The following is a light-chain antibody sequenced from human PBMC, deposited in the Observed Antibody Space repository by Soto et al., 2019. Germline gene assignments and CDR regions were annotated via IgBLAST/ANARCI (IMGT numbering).Light chain of an antibody. CDR3: QQFYSYPWA. CDR1: QSISSY. CDR2: SAS. V-gene: IGKV1-39*01. J-gene: IGKJ1*01. Sequence: DIQMTQSPSSLSASVGDRVTITCRASQSISSYLNWYHQKPGKAPKLLIYSASSLQSGVPSRFSGSGSGTDFTLTISSLQPEDFATYYCQQFYSYPWAFGQGTRVEVK.